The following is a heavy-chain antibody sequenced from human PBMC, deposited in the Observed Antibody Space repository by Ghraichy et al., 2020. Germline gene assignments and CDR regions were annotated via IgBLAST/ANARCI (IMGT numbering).Heavy chain of an antibody. Sequence: GESQNISCAASGFTFSSYAMSWVRQAPGKGLEWVSAISGSGGSTYYADSVKGRFTISRDNSKNTLYLQMNSLRAEDTAVYYCAKDPYSSGWLDYWGQGTLVTVSS. J-gene: IGHJ4*02. V-gene: IGHV3-23*01. CDR3: AKDPYSSGWLDY. D-gene: IGHD6-19*01. CDR1: GFTFSSYA. CDR2: ISGSGGST.